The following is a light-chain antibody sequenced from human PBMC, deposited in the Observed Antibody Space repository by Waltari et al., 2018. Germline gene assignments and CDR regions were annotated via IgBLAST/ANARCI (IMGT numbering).Light chain of an antibody. V-gene: IGLV2-14*01. J-gene: IGLJ2*01. CDR2: DVT. CDR3: SSHRSDFTVV. CDR1: GNDIGRYDY. Sequence: HSALTQPASVSGSPGQSITISCTGTGNDIGRYDYVSWYQPQPGEAPKLVIHDVTQRPSGISSRFSGSKSANTASLTISGLQAEDEADYYCSSHRSDFTVVFGGVTRVTVL.